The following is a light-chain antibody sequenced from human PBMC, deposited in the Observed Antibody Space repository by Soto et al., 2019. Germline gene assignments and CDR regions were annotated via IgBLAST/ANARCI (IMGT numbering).Light chain of an antibody. V-gene: IGKV3-11*01. CDR2: DAS. CDR1: QSVISF. Sequence: EIVLTQSPATLSLSPGERATLSCRASQSVISFLAWYQQKPGQTPRLLIYDASKRATGIPVRFSGSGSGTDFTLTISSLEPEDFAVYYCQQLTNWPPALSFGGGTKVEI. J-gene: IGKJ4*01. CDR3: QQLTNWPPALS.